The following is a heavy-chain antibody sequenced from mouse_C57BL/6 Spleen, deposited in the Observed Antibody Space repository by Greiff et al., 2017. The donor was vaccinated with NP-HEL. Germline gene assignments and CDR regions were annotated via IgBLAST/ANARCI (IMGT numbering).Heavy chain of an antibody. CDR2: IWRGGST. D-gene: IGHD1-1*01. J-gene: IGHJ4*01. Sequence: VQLQESGPGLVQPSQSLSITCTVSGFSLTGYGVHWVRQSPGKGLEWLGVIWRGGSTDYNAAFMSRLSITKDNSKSQVFFKMNSLQADDTAIYYCAKSQPYYGSSYDYAMDYWGQGTSVTVSS. CDR1: GFSLTGYG. CDR3: AKSQPYYGSSYDYAMDY. V-gene: IGHV2-5*01.